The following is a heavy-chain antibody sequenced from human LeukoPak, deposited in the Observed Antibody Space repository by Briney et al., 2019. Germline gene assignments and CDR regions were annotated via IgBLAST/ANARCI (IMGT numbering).Heavy chain of an antibody. D-gene: IGHD1-26*01. J-gene: IGHJ4*02. CDR3: ARGRPYSGGYHLDY. CDR1: GDSTSSDRYY. V-gene: IGHV4-39*01. CDR2: IYYSGST. Sequence: SETLSLTCTVSGDSTSSDRYYGGWVRQPPGKGLEWIGNIYYSGSTYYNPSLKSRVTMSVDTSKNQFFLKLNSVTAADTAVYYCARGRPYSGGYHLDYWGQGTLVAVSA.